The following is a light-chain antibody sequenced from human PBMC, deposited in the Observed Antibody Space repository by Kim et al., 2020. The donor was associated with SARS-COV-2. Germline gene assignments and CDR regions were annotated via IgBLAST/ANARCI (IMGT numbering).Light chain of an antibody. CDR1: QSISSY. CDR2: AAS. CDR3: QQSYRTSVT. V-gene: IGKV1-39*01. Sequence: DIQMTQSPSSLSASVGDRVTITCRASQSISSYLNWYQQKPGKAPKLLIYAASSLQSGVPSRFSGSGSGTDFTLTISSLQPEDFATYYCQQSYRTSVTFGQGTKLEI. J-gene: IGKJ2*01.